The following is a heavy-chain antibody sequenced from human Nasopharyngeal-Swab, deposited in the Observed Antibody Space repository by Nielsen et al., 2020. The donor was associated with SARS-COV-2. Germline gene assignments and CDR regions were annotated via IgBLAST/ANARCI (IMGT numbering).Heavy chain of an antibody. J-gene: IGHJ4*02. CDR3: ARHAEAGSTTIPFDY. CDR2: IYPGDFDT. D-gene: IGHD3-9*01. V-gene: IGHV5-51*01. CDR1: GYSFTIHL. Sequence: KVSCKASGYSFTIHLIAWVRHMPGKGLEWMGIIYPGDFDTKYSPSFQGQVIISADILINTAYLQWSSLKASDNAFYYCARHAEAGSTTIPFDYWGQGTLVAVSS.